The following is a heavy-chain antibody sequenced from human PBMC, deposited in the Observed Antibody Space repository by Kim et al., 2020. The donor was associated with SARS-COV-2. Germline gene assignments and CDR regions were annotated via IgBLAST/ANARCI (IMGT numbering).Heavy chain of an antibody. J-gene: IGHJ4*02. CDR2: IYYSGST. D-gene: IGHD6-19*01. CDR3: ARLGIAVGGGFDY. CDR1: GGSISSSSYY. V-gene: IGHV4-39*01. Sequence: SETLSLTCTVSGGSISSSSYYWGWIRQPPGKGLEWIGSIYYSGSTYYNPSLKSRVTISVDTSKNQFSLKLSSVTAADTAVYYCARLGIAVGGGFDYWGQG.